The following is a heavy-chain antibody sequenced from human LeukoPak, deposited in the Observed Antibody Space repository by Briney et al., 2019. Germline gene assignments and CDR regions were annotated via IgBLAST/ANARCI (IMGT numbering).Heavy chain of an antibody. Sequence: SETLSLTCTVSGGSISSSSYYWGWIRQPPGKGLEWIGSIYYSGSTYYNPSLKSRVTISVDTSKNQFSLKLSSVTAADTAVYYCARHYYDSSGYYPFDYWGQGTLVTVSS. D-gene: IGHD3-22*01. CDR1: GGSISSSSYY. CDR2: IYYSGST. V-gene: IGHV4-39*07. J-gene: IGHJ4*02. CDR3: ARHYYDSSGYYPFDY.